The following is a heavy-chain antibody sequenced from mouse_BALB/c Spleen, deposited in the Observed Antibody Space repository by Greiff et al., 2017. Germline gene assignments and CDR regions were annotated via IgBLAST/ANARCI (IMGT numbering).Heavy chain of an antibody. CDR2: INPGSGGT. CDR3: ARSTTTVDYAMDY. J-gene: IGHJ4*01. Sequence: VQLHQSGAELVRPGTSVKVSCKASGYAFTNYLIAWVKQRPGQGLEWIGVINPGSGGTNYNEKFKGKATLTADKSSSTAYMQLSSLTSDDSAVYFCARSTTTVDYAMDYWGQGTSVTVSS. D-gene: IGHD1-1*01. V-gene: IGHV1-54*01. CDR1: GYAFTNYL.